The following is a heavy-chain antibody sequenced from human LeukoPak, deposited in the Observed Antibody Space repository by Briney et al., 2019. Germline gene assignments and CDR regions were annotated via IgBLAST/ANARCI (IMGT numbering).Heavy chain of an antibody. CDR1: GGSISSYY. Sequence: SETLSLTCTVSGGSISSYYWSWIRQPPGKGLEWIGYIYYSGSTNYNPSLKSRVTISVDTSKNQFSLKLSSVTAADTAVYYCARGYYYGSGSYYGYWGQGTLVTVPS. V-gene: IGHV4-59*01. D-gene: IGHD3-10*01. CDR3: ARGYYYGSGSYYGY. J-gene: IGHJ4*02. CDR2: IYYSGST.